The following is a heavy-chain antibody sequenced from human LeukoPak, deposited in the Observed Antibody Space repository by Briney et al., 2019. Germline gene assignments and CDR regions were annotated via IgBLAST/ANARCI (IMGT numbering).Heavy chain of an antibody. CDR2: IIPIFGTA. D-gene: IGHD6-6*01. CDR1: GGTFSSYA. J-gene: IGHJ6*03. V-gene: IGHV1-69*05. Sequence: GASVKVSCKASGGTFSSYAISWVRQAPGQGLEWMGGIIPIFGTANYAQKFQGRVTITTDESTSTAYMELSSLRSEDTAVYHCAGVHSSSGAYYYYYMDVWGKGTTVTVSS. CDR3: AGVHSSSGAYYYYYMDV.